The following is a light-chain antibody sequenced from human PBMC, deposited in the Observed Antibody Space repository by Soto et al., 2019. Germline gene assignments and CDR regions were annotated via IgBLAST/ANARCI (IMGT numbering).Light chain of an antibody. CDR3: KQSRSFPLT. CDR2: AAS. V-gene: IGKV1-12*01. CDR1: QALDRW. Sequence: DIQMTQSPSSLSASVGDRVTITCRASQALDRWLAWYQQKPGEAPKVLIYAASNLRSGVPSRFSGSGSGADFSLTISSLQPEDVATYYCKQSRSFPLTFGGGTKVEIK. J-gene: IGKJ4*01.